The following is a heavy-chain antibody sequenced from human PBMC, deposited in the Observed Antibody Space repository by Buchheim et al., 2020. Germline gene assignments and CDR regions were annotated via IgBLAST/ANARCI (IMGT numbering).Heavy chain of an antibody. Sequence: QVQLQESGPGLVKPSETLSLTCTVSGGSVRSGSHYWSWIRQPPGKGLEWIGYIYWGGTTNYNSSLKSRVTISVDTSRNQFSLKLSSLIAADTALYYCARLYSATYYLDLWGQGTL. CDR3: ARLYSATYYLDL. CDR1: GGSVRSGSHY. V-gene: IGHV4-61*01. J-gene: IGHJ5*02. D-gene: IGHD1-26*01. CDR2: IYWGGTT.